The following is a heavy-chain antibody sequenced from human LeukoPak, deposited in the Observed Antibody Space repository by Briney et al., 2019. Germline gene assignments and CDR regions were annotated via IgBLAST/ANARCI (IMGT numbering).Heavy chain of an antibody. CDR3: ARQYSSGWYKGYFQY. V-gene: IGHV4-4*07. Sequence: SETLSLTCTVSGGSISSYYWSWIRQSAGKGLEWIGRIHRSGSTNDNPSLRSRITMSVDTSKNQFSLKLSSVTAADMAVYYCARQYSSGWYKGYFQYWGQGTLVTVSS. D-gene: IGHD6-19*01. J-gene: IGHJ1*01. CDR2: IHRSGST. CDR1: GGSISSYY.